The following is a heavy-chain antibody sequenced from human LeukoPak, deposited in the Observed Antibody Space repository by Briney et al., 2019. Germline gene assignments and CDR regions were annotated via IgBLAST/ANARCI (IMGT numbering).Heavy chain of an antibody. V-gene: IGHV4-59*12. CDR1: GDSIIGYY. Sequence: SETLSLTCTVSGDSIIGYYWTWIRQPPGKGLEWIGYVYYIGAAIYTPSLKSRVTISVDTSKNQFSLKLSSVTAADTAVYYCARAGYSTTKIFDYWGQGALVTVSS. D-gene: IGHD5-12*01. J-gene: IGHJ4*02. CDR2: VYYIGAA. CDR3: ARAGYSTTKIFDY.